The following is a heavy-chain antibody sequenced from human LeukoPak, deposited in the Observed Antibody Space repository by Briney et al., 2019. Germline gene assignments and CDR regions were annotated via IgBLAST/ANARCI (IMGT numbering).Heavy chain of an antibody. Sequence: GGSLRLSCAASGFTFSSYGMHWVRQTPGKGLEWVAFIRYTGSNKYYADSVKGRFTISRDNSKNTLNLQMNGLGAEDTAVYYCATDGKLGYYDTSGFFPDYWGQGTLVTVSS. CDR3: ATDGKLGYYDTSGFFPDY. D-gene: IGHD3-22*01. CDR1: GFTFSSYG. J-gene: IGHJ4*02. CDR2: IRYTGSNK. V-gene: IGHV3-30*02.